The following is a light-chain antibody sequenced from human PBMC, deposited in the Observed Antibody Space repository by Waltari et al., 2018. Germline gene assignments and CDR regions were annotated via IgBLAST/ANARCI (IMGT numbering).Light chain of an antibody. J-gene: IGKJ4*01. V-gene: IGKV1-12*01. CDR1: QDILSW. CDR2: AAS. CDR3: QQADRLPLT. Sequence: DIQMTQSPTSVSASVGDRVTITCRASQDILSWLAWYQQKPGKAPKPLIPAASGLESGVPSRFSGRGSGTDFTLTISSLQPEDFATYYCQQADRLPLTFGGGTKVEIK.